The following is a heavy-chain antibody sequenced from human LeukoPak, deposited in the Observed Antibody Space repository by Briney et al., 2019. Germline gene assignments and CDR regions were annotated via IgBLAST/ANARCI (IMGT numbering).Heavy chain of an antibody. CDR3: ATAISLRYYYMDV. V-gene: IGHV1-24*01. CDR1: GYTLTELS. D-gene: IGHD2-2*02. CDR2: FDPEDGEK. Sequence: GASVKVSCKVSGYTLTELSMHWVRQAPGKGLEWMGGFDPEDGEKIYAQKFQGRVTMTEDTSTDTAYMELSSLRSEDTAVYYCATAISLRYYYMDVWGKGTTVTVSS. J-gene: IGHJ6*03.